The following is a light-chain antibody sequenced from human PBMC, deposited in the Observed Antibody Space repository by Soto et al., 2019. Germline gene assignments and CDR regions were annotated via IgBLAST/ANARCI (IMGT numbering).Light chain of an antibody. CDR2: VNSDGSH. Sequence: QPVLTQSPSASASLGASVNLTCTLNSGHISFAIAWHQQQPEKGPRYLMKVNSDGSHIKGDGIPDRFSGSSSGAERYLTISSLQSEDEADYYCQTWGTGIVVFGGGTQLTVL. V-gene: IGLV4-69*01. CDR1: SGHISFA. CDR3: QTWGTGIVV. J-gene: IGLJ2*01.